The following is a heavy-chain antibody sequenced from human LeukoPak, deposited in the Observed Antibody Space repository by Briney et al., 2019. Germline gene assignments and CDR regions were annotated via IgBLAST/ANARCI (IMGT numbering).Heavy chain of an antibody. CDR2: ISGSGGST. D-gene: IGHD5-18*01. CDR3: AKGLNGYNYGYGVDV. Sequence: GSLRLSCAASGFTFSSYAMSWVRQAPGKGLEWVSAISGSGGSTFYADSVEGRFTVSRDNSKSTLYLQMNSLRAEDTAVYYCAKGLNGYNYGYGVDVWGQGTTVTVSS. V-gene: IGHV3-23*01. CDR1: GFTFSSYA. J-gene: IGHJ6*02.